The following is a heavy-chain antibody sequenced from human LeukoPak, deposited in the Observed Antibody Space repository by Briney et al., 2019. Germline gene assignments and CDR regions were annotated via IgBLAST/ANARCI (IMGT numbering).Heavy chain of an antibody. D-gene: IGHD3-16*01. CDR1: GFTFSSYW. J-gene: IGHJ4*02. Sequence: GGSLRLSCAASGFTFSSYWMTWVRQAPGKGLEWVANIKHNGDELNYVDSVEDRFTISRDNAKNSLYLHMTSLRAEDTSVYYCARELRTFDSWGQGTLVTVSS. V-gene: IGHV3-7*01. CDR3: ARELRTFDS. CDR2: IKHNGDEL.